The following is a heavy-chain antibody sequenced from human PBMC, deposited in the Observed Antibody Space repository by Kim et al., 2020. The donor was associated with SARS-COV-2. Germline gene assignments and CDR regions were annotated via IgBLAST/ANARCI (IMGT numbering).Heavy chain of an antibody. CDR2: IDPSDPYT. CDR1: GYSFTSYW. V-gene: IGHV5-10-1*01. J-gene: IGHJ6*02. CDR3: SRGLGGSSWFPGCYYYDSGMDV. D-gene: IGHD6-13*01. Sequence: GESLKISCKGSGYSFTSYWISWVRQMPGKGLEWMGRIDPSDPYTNYSPSFQGHVTISADKSISTAYLQWSSLKASDTAMYYCSRGLGGSSWFPGCYYYDSGMDVCGQGTTVTVSS.